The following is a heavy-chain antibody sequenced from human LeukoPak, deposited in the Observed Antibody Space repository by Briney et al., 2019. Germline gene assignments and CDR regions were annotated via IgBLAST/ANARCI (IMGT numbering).Heavy chain of an antibody. V-gene: IGHV3-9*01. D-gene: IGHD5-24*01. J-gene: IGHJ4*02. CDR3: AKDLGPGSMATSPGFDY. CDR1: GFTFDDYA. CDR2: ISWNSGSI. Sequence: GGSLRPSCAASGFTFDDYAMHWVRQAPGKGLEWVSGISWNSGSIGYADSVKGRFTISRDNAKTSLYLQMNSLRAEDTALYYCAKDLGPGSMATSPGFDYWGQGTLVTVSS.